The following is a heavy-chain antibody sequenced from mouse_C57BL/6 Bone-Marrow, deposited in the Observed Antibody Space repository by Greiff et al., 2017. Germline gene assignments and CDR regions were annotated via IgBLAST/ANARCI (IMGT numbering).Heavy chain of an antibody. J-gene: IGHJ4*01. CDR3: ASYGRYAMDY. Sequence: QVHVKQSGPELVKPGASVKISCKASGYSFTSYYIHWVKQRPGQGLEWIGWIYPGSGNTKYNEKFKGKATLTADTSSSTAYMQLSSLTSEDSAVYYCASYGRYAMDYWGQGTSVTVSS. CDR2: IYPGSGNT. CDR1: GYSFTSYY. D-gene: IGHD1-1*02. V-gene: IGHV1-66*01.